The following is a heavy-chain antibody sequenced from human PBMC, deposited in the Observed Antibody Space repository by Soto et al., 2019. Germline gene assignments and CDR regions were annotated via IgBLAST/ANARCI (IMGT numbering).Heavy chain of an antibody. V-gene: IGHV4-34*10. J-gene: IGHJ5*02. CDR3: ARHVFAPGGSWFGP. CDR2: INHSGST. D-gene: IGHD2-15*01. Sequence: SETLSLICAVYGGSFSGYYWTWIRQPPGTGLEWIGEINHSGSTNYNASLKSRITMSFDTSKTQFFLSLTSVTAADTALYFCARHVFAPGGSWFGPWGPGLLVTVSS. CDR1: GGSFSGYY.